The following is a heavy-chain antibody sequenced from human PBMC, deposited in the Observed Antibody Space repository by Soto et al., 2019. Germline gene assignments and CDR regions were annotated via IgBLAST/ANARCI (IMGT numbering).Heavy chain of an antibody. CDR3: ATSAFDI. V-gene: IGHV3-48*02. Sequence: PGGSLRLSCVASGFSFSSNSMNWVRQAPGKGLEWLSYISGSSSNIYYTDTVKGRFTVSRDNAKHSLYLQMNSLRDEDTAVYYCATSAFDIWGQGTKVTVSS. CDR1: GFSFSSNS. CDR2: ISGSSSNI. J-gene: IGHJ3*02.